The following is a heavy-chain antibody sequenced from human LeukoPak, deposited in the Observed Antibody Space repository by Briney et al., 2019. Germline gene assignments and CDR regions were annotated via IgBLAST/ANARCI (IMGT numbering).Heavy chain of an antibody. CDR1: GGTFSSYA. Sequence: PVKVSCKASGGTFSSYAISWVRQAPGQGLEWMGRIIPIFGIANYAQKFQGRVTITADKSTSTAYMELSSLRSEDTAVYYCARSLQQQLGSFDYWGQGTLVTVSS. CDR2: IIPIFGIA. J-gene: IGHJ4*02. D-gene: IGHD6-13*01. V-gene: IGHV1-69*04. CDR3: ARSLQQQLGSFDY.